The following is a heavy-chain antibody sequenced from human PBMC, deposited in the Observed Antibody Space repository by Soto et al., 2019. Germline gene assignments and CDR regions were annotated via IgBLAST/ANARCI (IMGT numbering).Heavy chain of an antibody. J-gene: IGHJ6*02. V-gene: IGHV3-30*03. D-gene: IGHD5-12*01. CDR2: ISYDGSNK. CDR3: AREEGGYDPQRYYYGMDV. Sequence: GGSLRLSCAASGFTFSSYGMHWVRQAPGKGLEWVAVISYDGSNKYYADSVKGRFTISRDNSKNTLYLQTNSLRAEDTAVYYCAREEGGYDPQRYYYGMDVWGQGTTVTVSS. CDR1: GFTFSSYG.